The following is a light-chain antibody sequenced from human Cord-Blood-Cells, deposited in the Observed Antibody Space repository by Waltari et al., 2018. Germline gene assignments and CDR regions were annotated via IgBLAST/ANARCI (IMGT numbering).Light chain of an antibody. V-gene: IGLV2-14*01. CDR3: SSYTSSSTWV. CDR2: DVS. Sequence: QSALTQPASVSGSPGQSITISCTGTSSDVGGYNYVSWYQQHPGKAPKLMIYDVSKRPSGVSNRCSGSKSGNPASLTISGLQAEDEADYYCSSYTSSSTWVFGGGTKLTVL. J-gene: IGLJ3*02. CDR1: SSDVGGYNY.